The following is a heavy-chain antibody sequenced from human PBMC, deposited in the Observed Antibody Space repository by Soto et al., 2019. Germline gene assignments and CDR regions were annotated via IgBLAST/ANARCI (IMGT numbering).Heavy chain of an antibody. V-gene: IGHV3-49*04. J-gene: IGHJ3*02. D-gene: IGHD3-22*01. CDR1: GFTFGDYA. CDR2: IRSKAYGGTT. Sequence: GGSLRLSCTASGFTFGDYAMSWVRQAPGKGLEWVGFIRSKAYGGTTEYAASVKGRFTISRDDSKSIAYLQMNSLKTEDTAVYYCTRDRSGYYAFDNWGQGTMVTVSS. CDR3: TRDRSGYYAFDN.